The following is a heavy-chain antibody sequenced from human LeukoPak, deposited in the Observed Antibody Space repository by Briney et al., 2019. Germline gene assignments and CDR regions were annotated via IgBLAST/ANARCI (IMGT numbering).Heavy chain of an antibody. J-gene: IGHJ4*02. Sequence: GGSLRLSCAASGFTFDDYAMHWVRQAPGKGLEWVSGISWNSGSIGYADSVKGRFTISRDNAKNSLYLQMNSLRAEDTALYYCAKDMSVTTKGHIDYWGQGTLVTVSS. V-gene: IGHV3-9*01. CDR2: ISWNSGSI. CDR1: GFTFDDYA. CDR3: AKDMSVTTKGHIDY. D-gene: IGHD4-17*01.